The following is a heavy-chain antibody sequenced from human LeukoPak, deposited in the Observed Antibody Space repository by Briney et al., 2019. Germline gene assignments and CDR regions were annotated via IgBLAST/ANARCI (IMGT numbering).Heavy chain of an antibody. D-gene: IGHD3-10*01. CDR2: ISAYNGNT. Sequence: ASVKVSCKASGYTFTSYGISWVRQAPGQGLEWMGWISAYNGNTNYAQKLQGRVTMTTDTSTSTAYMELSSLRSEDTAVYYCARGRGDLTKDAFDIWGQGTMVTVSS. V-gene: IGHV1-18*01. CDR3: ARGRGDLTKDAFDI. CDR1: GYTFTSYG. J-gene: IGHJ3*02.